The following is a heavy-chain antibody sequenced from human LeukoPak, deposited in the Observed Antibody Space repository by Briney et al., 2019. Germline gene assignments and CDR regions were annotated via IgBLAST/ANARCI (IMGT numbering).Heavy chain of an antibody. V-gene: IGHV3-30*04. CDR2: ISYDGSDE. CDR3: VRQFAS. J-gene: IGHJ4*02. CDR1: GLAFSSYS. Sequence: PGRSLRLSCVASGLAFSSYSMHWVRQAPGKGLEWVGVISYDGSDEYYTDSVKGRFTISRDNSKNTVYLQMNSLRVEDTAPYYCVRQFASWGQGTLVTVSS.